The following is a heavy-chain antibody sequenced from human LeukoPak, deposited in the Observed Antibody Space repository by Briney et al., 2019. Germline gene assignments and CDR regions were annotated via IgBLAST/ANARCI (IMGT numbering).Heavy chain of an antibody. J-gene: IGHJ6*02. D-gene: IGHD2-15*01. Sequence: GGSLRLSCAASGFTFSSYGMHWVRQAPGKGLEWVANIKQDGSEKYYVGSVKGRFTISRDNAKNSLYLQMNSLRAEDTAVYYCAREGGYGLDVWGQGTTVTVSS. V-gene: IGHV3-7*03. CDR3: AREGGYGLDV. CDR2: IKQDGSEK. CDR1: GFTFSSYG.